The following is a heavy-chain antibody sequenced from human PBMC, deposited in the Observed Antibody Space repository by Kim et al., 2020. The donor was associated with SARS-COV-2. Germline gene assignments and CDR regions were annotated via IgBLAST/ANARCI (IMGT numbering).Heavy chain of an antibody. CDR3: ARYGATYVWGNLFDY. D-gene: IGHD3-16*01. J-gene: IGHJ4*02. Sequence: SETLSLTCTVSGGSISSYYWSWIRQPPGKGLEWIGYIYYSGSTNYNPSLKSRVTISVDTSKNQFSLKLSSVTAADTAVYYCARYGATYVWGNLFDYWGQGTLVTVSS. CDR2: IYYSGST. CDR1: GGSISSYY. V-gene: IGHV4-59*01.